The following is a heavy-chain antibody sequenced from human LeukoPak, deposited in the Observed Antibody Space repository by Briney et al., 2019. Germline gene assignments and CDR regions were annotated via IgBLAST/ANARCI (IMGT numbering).Heavy chain of an antibody. CDR3: ARDSGTMGEVKFDP. V-gene: IGHV4-4*07. CDR2: IYGSGII. Sequence: SETLSLTCTVSGGSISSYYWSWIRQPAGRALEWIGRIYGSGIITYNPSLKSRVNMSVDTSTNHVFLRLTSVTAADTAVYYCARDSGTMGEVKFDPWGQGLLVTVSS. D-gene: IGHD3-10*01. CDR1: GGSISSYY. J-gene: IGHJ5*02.